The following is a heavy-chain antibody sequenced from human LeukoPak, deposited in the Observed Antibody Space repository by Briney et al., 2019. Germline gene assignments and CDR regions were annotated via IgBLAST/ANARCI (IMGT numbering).Heavy chain of an antibody. Sequence: GGSLRLSCAASGFTFSSYWMSWVRQAPGKGLEWVANIKQDGSEKYYVDSVKGRFTISRDNAKNSLYLQMNSLRAEDTAVYYCASSIAAQYYYYMDVWGKGTTVTVSS. V-gene: IGHV3-7*01. J-gene: IGHJ6*03. CDR2: IKQDGSEK. CDR1: GFTFSSYW. D-gene: IGHD6-6*01. CDR3: ASSIAAQYYYYMDV.